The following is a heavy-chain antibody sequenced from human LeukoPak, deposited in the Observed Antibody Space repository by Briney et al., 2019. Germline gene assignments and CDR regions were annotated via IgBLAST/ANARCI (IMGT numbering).Heavy chain of an antibody. CDR3: ARAFQELPQLYYYYYMDF. CDR1: GFTFSSYE. Sequence: PGGSLRLSCVASGFTFSSYEMNWVRQAPGKGREWVSYISSSGSTIYYADSVKGRFTISRDNAKNSLYLQMNSLRAEDTAVYYCARAFQELPQLYYYYYMDFWGKGTTVTVYS. V-gene: IGHV3-48*03. CDR2: ISSSGSTI. J-gene: IGHJ6*03. D-gene: IGHD6-13*01.